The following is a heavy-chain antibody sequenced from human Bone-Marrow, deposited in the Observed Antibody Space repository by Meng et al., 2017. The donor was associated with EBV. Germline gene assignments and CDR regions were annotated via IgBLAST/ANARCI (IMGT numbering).Heavy chain of an antibody. D-gene: IGHD3-10*01. CDR2: FIPILGTP. Sequence: QVRVVQSWAEVERPGSTFKVSCKAAGGAFSNSAISWVRQAPGQGLEWMGGFIPILGTPNYAQKYQDRVTITADESTSTHYMDLSGLRSEDTAVYYCASESGRGFTPDYWGQGTLVTVSS. CDR1: GGAFSNSA. CDR3: ASESGRGFTPDY. V-gene: IGHV1-69*01. J-gene: IGHJ4*02.